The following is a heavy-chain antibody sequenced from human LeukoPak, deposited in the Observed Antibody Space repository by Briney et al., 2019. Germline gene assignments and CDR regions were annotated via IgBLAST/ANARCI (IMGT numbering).Heavy chain of an antibody. Sequence: SETLSLTCTVSAGSISSYYWSWSRQPPGKGLEWFGYIYYSGGTNYNPSLKSRVTISVDTSKNQFSLKLSSLATADTAVYYSARNEYSSSDLYFDSWGKGTLVTVSS. V-gene: IGHV4-59*01. CDR1: AGSISSYY. CDR3: ARNEYSSSDLYFDS. CDR2: IYYSGGT. D-gene: IGHD6-6*01. J-gene: IGHJ4*02.